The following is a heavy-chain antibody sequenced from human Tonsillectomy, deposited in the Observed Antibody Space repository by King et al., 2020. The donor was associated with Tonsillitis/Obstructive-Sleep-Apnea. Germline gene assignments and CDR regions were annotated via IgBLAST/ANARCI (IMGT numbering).Heavy chain of an antibody. CDR3: ARQTTDYDFWSGYYTDHWFDP. J-gene: IGHJ5*02. CDR2: IYYIGST. D-gene: IGHD3-3*01. Sequence: QLQESGPGLVKPSETLSLTCTVSGGSISSSSYYWGWIRQPPGKGLEWIGRIYYIGSTYYNPSLKSGVTISGDTSKNQFSLKLSSVTAAGTAVYYCARQTTDYDFWSGYYTDHWFDPWGQGTLVTVSS. CDR1: GGSISSSSYY. V-gene: IGHV4-39*01.